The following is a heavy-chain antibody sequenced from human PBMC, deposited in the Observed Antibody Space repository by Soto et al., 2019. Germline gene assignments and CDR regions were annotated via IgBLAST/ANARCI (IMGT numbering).Heavy chain of an antibody. V-gene: IGHV4-59*01. D-gene: IGHD3-3*01. CDR3: AGSLGRYYDFWSGYYLSY. CDR1: GGSISSYY. Sequence: SETLSLTCTVSGGSISSYYLSWIRQPPGKGLEWIGYIYYSGSTNYNPSLKSRVTISVDTSKNQFSLKLSSVTAADTAVYYCAGSLGRYYDFWSGYYLSYWGQGTLVTVSS. CDR2: IYYSGST. J-gene: IGHJ4*02.